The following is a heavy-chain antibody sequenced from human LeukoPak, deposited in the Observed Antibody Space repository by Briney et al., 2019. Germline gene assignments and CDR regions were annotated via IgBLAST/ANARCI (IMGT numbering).Heavy chain of an antibody. CDR2: IYYSGST. V-gene: IGHV4-39*07. Sequence: PSETLSLTCTVSGGSISSSSYYWGWIRQPPGKGLEWIGSIYYSGSTYYNLSLKSRVTISVDTSKNQFSLKLSSVTAADTAVYYCARGRTYSNWGQGTLVTVSS. D-gene: IGHD1-1*01. CDR3: ARGRTYSN. CDR1: GGSISSSSYY. J-gene: IGHJ4*02.